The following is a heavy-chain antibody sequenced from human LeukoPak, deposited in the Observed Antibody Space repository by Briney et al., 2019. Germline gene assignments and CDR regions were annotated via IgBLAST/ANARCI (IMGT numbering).Heavy chain of an antibody. D-gene: IGHD3-22*01. CDR1: GFTFDDYG. CDR3: ARDIPDYYDSSGYYYQAFDI. J-gene: IGHJ3*02. Sequence: GGSLRLSCAASGFTFDDYGMSWVRQAPGKGREWVSGINWNGGSTGYGDSVKGRFTISRDNAKNSMYLRMNSLRAEDTALYYCARDIPDYYDSSGYYYQAFDIWGQGTMVTVSS. V-gene: IGHV3-20*04. CDR2: INWNGGST.